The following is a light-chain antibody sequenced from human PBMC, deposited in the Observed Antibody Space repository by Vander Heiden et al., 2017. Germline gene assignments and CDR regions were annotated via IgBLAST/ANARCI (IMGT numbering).Light chain of an antibody. CDR2: AAS. V-gene: IGKV1-8*01. CDR1: EDNRSN. CDR3: QQYYSYPRT. J-gene: IGKJ1*01. Sequence: IHTPPTVCAPTGDRGTINGRAREDNRSNLAGYQQKPGKAPKLLIYAASTLQSGVPSRFSGSGSGTDFTLTISCLQAEDFATYYCQQYYSYPRTFGQGTKVEIK.